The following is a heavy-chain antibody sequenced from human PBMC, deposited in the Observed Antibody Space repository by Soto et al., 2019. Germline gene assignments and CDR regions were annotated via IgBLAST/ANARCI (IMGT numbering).Heavy chain of an antibody. V-gene: IGHV3-21*01. J-gene: IGHJ3*02. CDR1: GFTFSNHA. D-gene: IGHD3-22*01. CDR2: ISMSSNHI. CDR3: ARGYNSGYYISDAFDI. Sequence: GGSLRLSCAASGFTFSNHAMTWVRQAPGKGLEWVSAISMSSNHIHYADSVKGRFTISRDNAKSSLYLQMHSLRDEDTALYYCARGYNSGYYISDAFDIWGQGTMVTVSS.